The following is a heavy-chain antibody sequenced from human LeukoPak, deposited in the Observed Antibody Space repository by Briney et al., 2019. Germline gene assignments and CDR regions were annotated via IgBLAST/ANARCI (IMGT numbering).Heavy chain of an antibody. V-gene: IGHV3-9*01. CDR3: AKDIGGDYEDYYGMDV. CDR1: GFTFDDYA. CDR2: ISWNNGFI. Sequence: GGSLRLSCAASGFTFDDYAMHWVRQAPGKGLEWVSGISWNNGFIGYADSVKGRFTISRDNAKNSLYLQMNSLRAEDTAFYYCAKDIGGDYEDYYGMDVWGQGTTVTVSS. J-gene: IGHJ6*02. D-gene: IGHD4-17*01.